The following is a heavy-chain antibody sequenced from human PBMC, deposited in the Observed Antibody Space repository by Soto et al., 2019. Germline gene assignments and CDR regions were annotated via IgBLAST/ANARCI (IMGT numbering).Heavy chain of an antibody. J-gene: IGHJ4*02. CDR2: IYYSGST. V-gene: IGHV4-31*03. CDR3: ARMGGPAAAKSNFDS. Sequence: QVQLQESGPGLVKPSQTLSLTCTVSGGSISSGGYYWSWIRQHPGKGLEWIEYIYYSGSTYYNRYLKSRLTISVDTSKNQFSLKLSSVTAADTAVYYCARMGGPAAAKSNFDSWGQGTLVTVSS. CDR1: GGSISSGGYY. D-gene: IGHD2-2*01.